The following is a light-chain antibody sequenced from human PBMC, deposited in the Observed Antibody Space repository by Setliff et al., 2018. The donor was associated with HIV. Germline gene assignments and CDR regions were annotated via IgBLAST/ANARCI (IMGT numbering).Light chain of an antibody. CDR1: SNDIGGYSY. Sequence: QSVLTQPASVSGSPGQSITISCTGASNDIGGYSYVSWYQQYPGKAPKVMIYDVSKRPSGVSNRFSASKAGNMASLTISGLQPEDEADYYCCSYTSSSTRLFGTGTKVTV. CDR3: CSYTSSSTRL. J-gene: IGLJ1*01. CDR2: DVS. V-gene: IGLV2-14*03.